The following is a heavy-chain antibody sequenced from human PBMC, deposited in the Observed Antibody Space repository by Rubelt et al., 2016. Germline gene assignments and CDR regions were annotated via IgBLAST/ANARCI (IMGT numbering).Heavy chain of an antibody. Sequence: EVQLVASGGDLVKPGGSLRLSCAGSGFTFVDAWMNWVGRMSSYGSGGTTDSPAPVRSRLTTSTDDSKSMFYLQMNGLNTEDTAVYYCVWDHTYYYSLDVWGQGTTVTVSS. CDR2: MSSYGSGGTT. D-gene: IGHD3-16*01. V-gene: IGHV3-15*07. J-gene: IGHJ6*02. CDR3: VWDHTYYYSLDV. CDR1: GFTFVDAW.